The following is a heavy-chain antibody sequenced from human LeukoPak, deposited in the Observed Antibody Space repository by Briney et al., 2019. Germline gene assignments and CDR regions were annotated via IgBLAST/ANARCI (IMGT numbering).Heavy chain of an antibody. V-gene: IGHV3-23*01. J-gene: IGHJ4*02. CDR3: AKMGVVGATRFGYYFDY. Sequence: GGSLRLSCAASGFTFSSYAMSWVRQAPGKGLEWVSAISGSGGSTYYADSVKGRFTISRDNSKNTLYLQMNSLRAEDTAVYYCAKMGVVGATRFGYYFDYWGQGTLVTVSS. D-gene: IGHD1-26*01. CDR1: GFTFSSYA. CDR2: ISGSGGST.